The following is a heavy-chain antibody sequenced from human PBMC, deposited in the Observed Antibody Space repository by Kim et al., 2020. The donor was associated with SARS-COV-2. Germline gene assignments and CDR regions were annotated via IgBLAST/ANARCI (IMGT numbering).Heavy chain of an antibody. Sequence: NYSPSLRGRVTLSLDTSKNQFSLILTAVSAADTAVYYCARALGGYYVDYWGQGTLVTVSS. D-gene: IGHD6-13*01. CDR3: ARALGGYYVDY. J-gene: IGHJ4*02. V-gene: IGHV4-4*07.